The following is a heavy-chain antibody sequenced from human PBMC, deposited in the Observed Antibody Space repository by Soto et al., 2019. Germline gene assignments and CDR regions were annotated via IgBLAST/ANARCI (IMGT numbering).Heavy chain of an antibody. Sequence: QVQLVQSGAEVKKPGSSVKVSCKASGGTFSSYAISWVRQAPGQGLEWMGGIIPIFGTANYAQKFQGRVTITADESTSKAYMELSSLRSEYTAVYYCVLWGGFGEPYDAFDIWGQGTMVTVSS. CDR3: VLWGGFGEPYDAFDI. CDR1: GGTFSSYA. V-gene: IGHV1-69*01. CDR2: IIPIFGTA. D-gene: IGHD3-10*01. J-gene: IGHJ3*02.